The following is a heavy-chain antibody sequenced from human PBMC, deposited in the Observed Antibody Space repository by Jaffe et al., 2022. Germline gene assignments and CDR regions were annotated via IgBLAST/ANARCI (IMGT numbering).Heavy chain of an antibody. D-gene: IGHD1-26*01. Sequence: EVQLVQSGAEVKKPGATVKISCKVSGYTFTDYYMHWVQQAPGKGLEWMGLVDPEDGETIYAEKFQGRVTITADTSTDTAYMELSSLRSEDTAVYYCATAGLASIVGATNAPYYFDYWGQGTLVTVSS. CDR3: ATAGLASIVGATNAPYYFDY. V-gene: IGHV1-69-2*01. J-gene: IGHJ4*02. CDR2: VDPEDGET. CDR1: GYTFTDYY.